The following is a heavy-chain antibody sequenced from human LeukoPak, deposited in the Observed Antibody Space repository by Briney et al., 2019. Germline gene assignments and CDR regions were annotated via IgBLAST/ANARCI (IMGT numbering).Heavy chain of an antibody. Sequence: GGSLRLSCAASGFTFSSYEMNWVRQAPGKGLEWVSYISSSGSTIYYADSVKSRFTISRDNAKNSLYLQMNSLRAEDTAVYYCARENTAGIENWGQGTLVTVSS. V-gene: IGHV3-48*03. CDR3: ARENTAGIEN. D-gene: IGHD6-19*01. CDR1: GFTFSSYE. J-gene: IGHJ4*02. CDR2: ISSSGSTI.